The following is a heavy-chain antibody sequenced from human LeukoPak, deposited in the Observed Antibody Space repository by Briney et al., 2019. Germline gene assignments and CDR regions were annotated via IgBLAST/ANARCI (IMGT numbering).Heavy chain of an antibody. CDR2: IYSSGST. CDR3: ARDKSSSPYNWFDP. D-gene: IGHD6-13*01. J-gene: IGHJ5*02. CDR1: GGSINTYY. V-gene: IGHV4-4*07. Sequence: PSETLSLTCTVSGGSINTYYWSWIRQPAGKGLEWIGRIYSSGSTNYNPSLRSRATMSVDTSKNQFSLKLNSVTAADTAVYYCARDKSSSPYNWFDPWGQGTLVTVSS.